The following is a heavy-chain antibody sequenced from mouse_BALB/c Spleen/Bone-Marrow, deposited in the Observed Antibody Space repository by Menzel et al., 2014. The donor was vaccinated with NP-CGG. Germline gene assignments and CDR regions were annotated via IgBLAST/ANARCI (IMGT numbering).Heavy chain of an antibody. CDR1: GYSFTDYN. CDR3: ARRSTMITTEAWFAY. Sequence: EVELVESGPELVKPGASVKVSCKASGYSFTDYNMYWVKQSHGKSLEWIGYIDPYNGGTSYNQKFKGKATLTVDKSSSTAFMHLNSLTSEDSAVYYCARRSTMITTEAWFAYWGQGTLVTVPA. J-gene: IGHJ3*01. CDR2: IDPYNGGT. D-gene: IGHD2-4*01. V-gene: IGHV1S135*01.